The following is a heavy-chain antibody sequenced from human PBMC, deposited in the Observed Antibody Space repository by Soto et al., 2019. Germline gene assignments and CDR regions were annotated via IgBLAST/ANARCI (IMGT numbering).Heavy chain of an antibody. CDR1: GYSFTSYL. J-gene: IGHJ5*02. D-gene: IGHD2-2*01. CDR2: IYPGDFDT. V-gene: IGHV5-51*01. Sequence: GESLKISCKGSGYSFTSYLIGWVRQMPGKGLEWMGMIYPGDFDTRYSPSFQGQVTISVDKSISTAYLKWSSLKASDTAMYYCARGYCSSNSREYSIRFDPWGQGTLVTVSS. CDR3: ARGYCSSNSREYSIRFDP.